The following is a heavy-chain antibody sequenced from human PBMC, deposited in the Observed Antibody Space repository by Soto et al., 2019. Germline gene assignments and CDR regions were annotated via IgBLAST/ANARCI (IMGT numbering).Heavy chain of an antibody. V-gene: IGHV3-11*01. J-gene: IGHJ5*02. CDR3: ARDIISFGNGHWFDP. D-gene: IGHD3-10*01. Sequence: GGSLRLSCAASGFTFSDYYMSWIRQAPGKGLERVSYISSSGSTIYYADSVKGRYTISRDNAKNSLYLQMNSLRAEDTALYYCARDIISFGNGHWFDPWGQGTLVTVSS. CDR1: GFTFSDYY. CDR2: ISSSGSTI.